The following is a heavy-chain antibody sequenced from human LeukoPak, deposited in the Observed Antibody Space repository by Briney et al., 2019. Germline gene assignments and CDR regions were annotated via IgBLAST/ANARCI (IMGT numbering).Heavy chain of an antibody. J-gene: IGHJ6*04. CDR2: ISYDGRNK. CDR3: ARDREWSRVYQYMDV. V-gene: IGHV3-30*04. CDR1: EFTFSSYA. D-gene: IGHD6-19*01. Sequence: PGGSLRLSCVASEFTFSSYAMHWVRQAPGKGLEWVAVISYDGRNKYYADSVKGRFTISRDNSKNTLYLQMNSLRAEDTAVYYCARDREWSRVYQYMDVWGKGTTVTVSS.